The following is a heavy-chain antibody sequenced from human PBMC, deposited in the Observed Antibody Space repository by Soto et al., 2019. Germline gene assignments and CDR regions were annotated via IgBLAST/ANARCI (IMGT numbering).Heavy chain of an antibody. J-gene: IGHJ3*02. D-gene: IGHD3-9*01. CDR2: IYYSGST. Sequence: SEPLSLSCTVSGGSISSRGYYRSCIRQHPGKGLEWIGYIYYSGSTYYNPSLKSRVTISVDTSKNQFSLKLSSVTAADTAVYYCARALRYYILTSPGGAFDIWGQGTMVTVSS. V-gene: IGHV4-31*03. CDR3: ARALRYYILTSPGGAFDI. CDR1: GGSISSRGYY.